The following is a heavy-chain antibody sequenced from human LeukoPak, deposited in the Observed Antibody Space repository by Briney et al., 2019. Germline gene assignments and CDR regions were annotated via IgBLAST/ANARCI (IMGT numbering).Heavy chain of an antibody. CDR1: GGSISSYY. J-gene: IGHJ4*02. Sequence: SETLSLTCAVSGGSISSYYWSWIRQPPGKGLEWIGYIYYSGSTNYNPSLKSRVTISVDTSKNQFSLKLSSVTAADTAVYYCARGWGYFDYWGQGTLVTVSS. CDR2: IYYSGST. CDR3: ARGWGYFDY. D-gene: IGHD3-16*01. V-gene: IGHV4-59*01.